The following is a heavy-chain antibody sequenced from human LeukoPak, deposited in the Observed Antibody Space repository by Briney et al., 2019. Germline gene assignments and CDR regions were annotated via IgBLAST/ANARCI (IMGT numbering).Heavy chain of an antibody. Sequence: ASVKVSCKASGYIFTTYDINWVRQAPGQGPEWLGWMSPSSGNTGLAQKFQGRVSMTRDTSIHTAYMELSSLTSDDTAVYYCTRGEGIAGSYWGQGTLVTVSS. CDR1: GYIFTTYD. CDR2: MSPSSGNT. V-gene: IGHV1-8*01. J-gene: IGHJ4*02. D-gene: IGHD1-26*01. CDR3: TRGEGIAGSY.